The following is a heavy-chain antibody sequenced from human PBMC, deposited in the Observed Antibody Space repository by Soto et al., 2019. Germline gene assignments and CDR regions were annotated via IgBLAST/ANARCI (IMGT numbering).Heavy chain of an antibody. CDR3: ARVINPWAFDI. J-gene: IGHJ3*02. V-gene: IGHV3-53*01. CDR1: GFTVSGNY. CDR2: RYSGGPT. Sequence: EVQLVESGGGLIQPGGSLRLSCAASGFTVSGNYMTWVRQAPGKGLEWVSIRYSGGPTYYADSVKGRFTISRDNSKNTLYLQINSLRVEDTAVYYCARVINPWAFDIWGQGTMVTVSS.